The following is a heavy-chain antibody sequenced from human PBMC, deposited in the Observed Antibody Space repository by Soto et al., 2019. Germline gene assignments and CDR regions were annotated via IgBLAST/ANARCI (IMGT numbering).Heavy chain of an antibody. J-gene: IGHJ4*02. D-gene: IGHD2-2*01. Sequence: PGGSLRLSCVASGFTFSDYYMSWVRQAPGKGLEWVSYIHSSGTTLYYADSVKGRFTISRDNAKNSLYLQMNSLRAEDTAVYYCARDPDTSSKIDYWGQGTLVTVSS. CDR3: ARDPDTSSKIDY. CDR2: IHSSGTTL. CDR1: GFTFSDYY. V-gene: IGHV3-11*01.